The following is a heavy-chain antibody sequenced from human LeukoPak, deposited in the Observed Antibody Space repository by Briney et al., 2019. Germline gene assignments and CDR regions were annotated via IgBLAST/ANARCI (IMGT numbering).Heavy chain of an antibody. CDR2: IYSGGST. Sequence: GGSLRLSCAASEFSVGSNYMTWVRQAPGKGLEWVSLIYSGGSTYYADSVRGRFTISRDNAKNSLSLQMNSLRAEDTAVYYCARDPYNGYYGDDYYYYVDVWGKGTTVTISS. CDR1: EFSVGSNY. V-gene: IGHV3-66*01. CDR3: ARDPYNGYYGDDYYYYVDV. D-gene: IGHD4-17*01. J-gene: IGHJ6*03.